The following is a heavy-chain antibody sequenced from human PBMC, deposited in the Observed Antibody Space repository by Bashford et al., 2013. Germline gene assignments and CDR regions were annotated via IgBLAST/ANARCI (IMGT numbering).Heavy chain of an antibody. J-gene: IGHJ2*01. V-gene: IGHV3-9*01. CDR3: AKVDSRWRGYFDL. CDR2: ISWNSAHI. D-gene: IGHD5-12*01. Sequence: GGSLRLSCAASEFTFDDYAVHWVRQAPGKGLEWVSGISWNSAHIDYADSVKGRFTISRDNAKNSLYLQMNSLRPEDTALYYCAKVDSRWRGYFDLWGRGTLVTVSS. CDR1: EFTFDDYA.